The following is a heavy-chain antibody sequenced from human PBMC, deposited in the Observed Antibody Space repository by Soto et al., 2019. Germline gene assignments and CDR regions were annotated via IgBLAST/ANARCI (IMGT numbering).Heavy chain of an antibody. CDR2: IYHSGST. Sequence: TLSRTCAVSGGSISSGGYSWSWMRQPPGKGLEWIVYIYHSGSTYYNPYLKSRVTISVDRSKNQFSLKLSSVTAADTAVYYCARVPDVWGQGTTVTVSS. CDR1: GGSISSGGYS. J-gene: IGHJ6*02. CDR3: ARVPDV. V-gene: IGHV4-30-2*01.